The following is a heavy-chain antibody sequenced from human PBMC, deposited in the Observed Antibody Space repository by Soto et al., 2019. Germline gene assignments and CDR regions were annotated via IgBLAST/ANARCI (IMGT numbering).Heavy chain of an antibody. V-gene: IGHV3-15*07. D-gene: IGHD3-22*01. CDR1: GFTFSNVW. CDR2: IKRKTDGGTP. Sequence: GGSLRLSCAASGFTFSNVWINWVRQAPGGGLEWVGRIKRKTDGGTPDYAAPVKGRFAISRDDSKNMVYLQMNSLKTEDTGIYYCTTDSYSSIIVVRFDYWGHGTLVTVSS. CDR3: TTDSYSSIIVVRFDY. J-gene: IGHJ4*01.